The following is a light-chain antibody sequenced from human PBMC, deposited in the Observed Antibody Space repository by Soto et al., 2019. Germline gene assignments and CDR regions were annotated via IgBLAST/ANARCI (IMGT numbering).Light chain of an antibody. V-gene: IGLV2-14*01. CDR3: SSYTSSDTYV. CDR1: SSDVGGYNY. J-gene: IGLJ1*01. Sequence: QSALTQPASVSGSPGQSIAISCTGTSSDVGGYNYVSWYQRHPGKAPKLMIYDVSNRPSGVSNRFSGSTSGNTASLTISGLQAEDEADYYCSSYTSSDTYVFGTGTKVTVL. CDR2: DVS.